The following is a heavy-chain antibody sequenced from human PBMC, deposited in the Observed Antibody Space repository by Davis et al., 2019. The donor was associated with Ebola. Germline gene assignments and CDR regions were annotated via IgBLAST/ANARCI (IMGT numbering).Heavy chain of an antibody. CDR2: IDPSDSYT. Sequence: GESLKISCKNSGYGFTNYWIGWVRQMPGKGLEWMGRIDPSDSYTNYNPSFQGHVTISADKSISTAYLQWSSLKASDTAMYYCATYPSGGRFAFDIWGQGTMVTVSS. J-gene: IGHJ3*02. CDR1: GYGFTNYW. D-gene: IGHD3-16*01. CDR3: ATYPSGGRFAFDI. V-gene: IGHV5-10-1*01.